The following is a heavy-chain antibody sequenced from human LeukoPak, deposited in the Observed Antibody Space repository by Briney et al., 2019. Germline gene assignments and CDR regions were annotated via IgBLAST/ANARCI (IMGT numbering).Heavy chain of an antibody. J-gene: IGHJ4*02. CDR2: MNPHSGNT. Sequence: ASVKVSCKASRYTFTSYDIKWVRQATGQGLEWMGWMNPHSGNTGYVQKFQGRVTMTRNTSISTAYMELSSLRSEDTAVYYCARGSVWGKAPFDYWGQGTLLTVSS. D-gene: IGHD3-16*01. CDR1: RYTFTSYD. V-gene: IGHV1-8*01. CDR3: ARGSVWGKAPFDY.